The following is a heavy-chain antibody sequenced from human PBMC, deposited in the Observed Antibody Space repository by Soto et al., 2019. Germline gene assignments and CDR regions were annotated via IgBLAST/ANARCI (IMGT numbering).Heavy chain of an antibody. D-gene: IGHD6-19*01. CDR1: SGSISSTIYS. Sequence: SETLSLTCTVSSGSISSTIYSWDWIRQPPGKGLEWIGYIYYSGSTKYNPSLKSRVTISVDTSKNQFSLNLSSVTAADTAVYYCARRYSSGFDYWGQGTLVTVSS. CDR2: IYYSGST. V-gene: IGHV4-61*05. CDR3: ARRYSSGFDY. J-gene: IGHJ4*02.